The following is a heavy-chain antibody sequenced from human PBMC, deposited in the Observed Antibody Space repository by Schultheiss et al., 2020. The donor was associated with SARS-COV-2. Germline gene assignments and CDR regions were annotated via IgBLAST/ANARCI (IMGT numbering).Heavy chain of an antibody. CDR3: ARTGVPFGSGYYPNWFDP. J-gene: IGHJ5*02. Sequence: SETLSLTCAVSGGSICSGGYSWSWIRQPPGKGLEWIGYIYHSGSTYYNPSLKSRVSISVDRSKNQFSLKLSSVTAADTAVYYCARTGVPFGSGYYPNWFDPWGQGTLVTLSS. CDR2: IYHSGST. D-gene: IGHD3-22*01. CDR1: GGSICSGGYS. V-gene: IGHV4-30-2*01.